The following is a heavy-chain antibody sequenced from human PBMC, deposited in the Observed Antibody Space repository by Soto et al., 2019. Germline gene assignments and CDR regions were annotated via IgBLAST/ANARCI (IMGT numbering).Heavy chain of an antibody. CDR1: GGSISSYY. CDR3: ARGGTYSRLIIGDWFDP. J-gene: IGHJ5*02. CDR2: INYSGST. D-gene: IGHD3-16*01. V-gene: IGHV4-59*01. Sequence: QVQLQESGPGLVKASETLSLTCTVSGGSISSYYWSWIRQPPGKTLEWIGYINYSGSTNYNPSLKSRVPISVDTSKNQSSLKLSSVTAADTAMYYCARGGTYSRLIIGDWFDPCGQGTLVTVSA.